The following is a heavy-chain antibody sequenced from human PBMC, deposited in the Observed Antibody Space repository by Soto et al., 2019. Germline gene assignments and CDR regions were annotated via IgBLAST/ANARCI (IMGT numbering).Heavy chain of an antibody. V-gene: IGHV1-46*02. J-gene: IGHJ6*02. CDR3: AKPQFARHYYCGMEV. CDR1: GYTFNSFY. CDR2: INPSRTTT. Sequence: QVQLVQSGAEVKKPGASVKVSCKASGYTFNSFYMHWVRQAPGQGLEWMGIINPSRTTTDYAKKFQGRVTMTRDTSTSTYYTDLSSLTVEDTAVYYCAKPQFARHYYCGMEVWGQGTAVTVSS.